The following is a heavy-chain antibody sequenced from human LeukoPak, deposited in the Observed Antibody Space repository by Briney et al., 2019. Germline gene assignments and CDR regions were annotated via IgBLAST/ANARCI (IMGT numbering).Heavy chain of an antibody. V-gene: IGHV3-7*03. D-gene: IGHD6-19*01. Sequence: GSLILSCAASEFTFSHYWMTWVRQAPGKGLEWVANIKEDGSDKYYVDSVKGRFTISRDNAKNSLYLQMNSLRAQDTAEYYCATSYSSGWSSYWGQGTLVTVSS. CDR3: ATSYSSGWSSY. CDR2: IKEDGSDK. J-gene: IGHJ4*02. CDR1: EFTFSHYW.